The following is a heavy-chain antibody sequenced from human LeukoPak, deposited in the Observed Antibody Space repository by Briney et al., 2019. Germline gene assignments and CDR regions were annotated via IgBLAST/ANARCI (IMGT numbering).Heavy chain of an antibody. D-gene: IGHD6-13*01. CDR1: GYSFTSYW. J-gene: IGHJ4*02. CDR3: ARDGIAAAV. V-gene: IGHV3-7*01. CDR2: IKQDGSEK. Sequence: GESLKISCKGSGYSFTSYWIGWVRQAPGKGLEWVANIKQDGSEKYYVDSVKGRFTISRDNAKNSLYLQMNSLRAEDTAVYYCARDGIAAAVWGQGTLVTVSS.